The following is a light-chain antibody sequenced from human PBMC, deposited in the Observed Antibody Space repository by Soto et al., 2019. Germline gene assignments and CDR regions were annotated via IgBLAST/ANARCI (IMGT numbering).Light chain of an antibody. CDR3: SSYASGNTYV. Sequence: QSALTQPASESGSPGQSITISCTGTSSDVGTYNLVSWYQHHPGKAPKLMIYEVSNRPSGVSNRFSGSKSGNTASLTISGLQAEDEADYYCSSYASGNTYVFGTGTKVTVL. CDR1: SSDVGTYNL. J-gene: IGLJ1*01. CDR2: EVS. V-gene: IGLV2-14*01.